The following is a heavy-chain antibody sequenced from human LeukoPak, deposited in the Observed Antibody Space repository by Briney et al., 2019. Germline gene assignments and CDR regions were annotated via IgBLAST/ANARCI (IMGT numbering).Heavy chain of an antibody. D-gene: IGHD3-10*01. CDR1: GFTFSSYW. CDR3: ARDPAMVRGVILDY. CDR2: IKSDGSST. V-gene: IGHV3-74*01. J-gene: IGHJ4*02. Sequence: GGSLRLSCAASGFTFSSYWMHWVRQAPGKGLVWVSRIKSDGSSTSYADSVKGRFTISRDNVKNTLYLQTNSLRAEDTAVYYCARDPAMVRGVILDYWGQGTLVTISS.